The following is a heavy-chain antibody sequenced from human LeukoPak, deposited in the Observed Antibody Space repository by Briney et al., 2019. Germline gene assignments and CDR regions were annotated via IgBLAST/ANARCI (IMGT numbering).Heavy chain of an antibody. CDR3: ARVNIAVAGDASDV. Sequence: PSETLSLTCSVSGDSISRFYWSWVRQPPGKGLEWIGYTDDTNYNPSLKSRVTISLDASKSQFSLKLSSVTAADTAMYYCARVNIAVAGDASDVWGRGTMVTVSS. V-gene: IGHV4-59*01. D-gene: IGHD6-19*01. CDR2: YTDDT. J-gene: IGHJ3*01. CDR1: GDSISRFY.